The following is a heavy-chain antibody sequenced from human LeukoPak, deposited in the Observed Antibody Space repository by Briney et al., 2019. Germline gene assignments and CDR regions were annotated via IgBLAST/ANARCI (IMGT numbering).Heavy chain of an antibody. CDR2: IWYDGSNK. Sequence: PGGSLRLSCAASGFTFSSHGMHLVRQAPDKGLEWVAVIWYDGSNKYYADSVKGRFIISRDNSKNTLYLQMNSLSPEDTAVYYCARVRYCSGGSCYVVLDYWGQGTLVTVSS. CDR3: ARVRYCSGGSCYVVLDY. J-gene: IGHJ4*02. V-gene: IGHV3-33*01. D-gene: IGHD2-15*01. CDR1: GFTFSSHG.